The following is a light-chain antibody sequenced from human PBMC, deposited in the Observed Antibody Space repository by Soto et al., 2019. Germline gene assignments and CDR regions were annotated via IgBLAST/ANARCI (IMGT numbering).Light chain of an antibody. CDR3: QQYDNPMYT. J-gene: IGKJ2*01. CDR1: QDISDF. V-gene: IGKV1-33*01. Sequence: DIQMTQSPYSLSASVGDRVTITCQASQDISDFLNWYQQKPGKAPKLLIYDATNLETGVPSRFSGSGSGTDFTFTIRSLQPEDIATYYCQQYDNPMYTFGQGTKLEI. CDR2: DAT.